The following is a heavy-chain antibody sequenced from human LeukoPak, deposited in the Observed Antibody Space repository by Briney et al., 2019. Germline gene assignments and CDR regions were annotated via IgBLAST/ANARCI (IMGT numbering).Heavy chain of an antibody. D-gene: IGHD3-9*01. J-gene: IGHJ6*02. Sequence: PGRSLRLSCAASGFTFSSYVMHWVRQAPGKGLEWVAVIWYDGSNKYYADSVKGRFTISRDNSKNTLYLQMNSLRAEDTAVYYCAREKRYFDWFPLYYYGMDVWGQGTTVTVSS. CDR1: GFTFSSYV. CDR3: AREKRYFDWFPLYYYGMDV. V-gene: IGHV3-33*01. CDR2: IWYDGSNK.